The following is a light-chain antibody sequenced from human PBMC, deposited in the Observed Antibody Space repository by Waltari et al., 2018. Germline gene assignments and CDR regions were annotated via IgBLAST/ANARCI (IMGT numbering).Light chain of an antibody. CDR3: YSGDDSGNQEV. Sequence: SYELTQPPSVSVSPGQTARITFSGDALPNRYAYWYQQKSGQAPVLVIYEDTERPSGIPERFSGSSSGTMATLTISGAQVEDEADYYCYSGDDSGNQEVFGGGTKLTVL. CDR1: ALPNRY. V-gene: IGLV3-10*01. J-gene: IGLJ2*01. CDR2: EDT.